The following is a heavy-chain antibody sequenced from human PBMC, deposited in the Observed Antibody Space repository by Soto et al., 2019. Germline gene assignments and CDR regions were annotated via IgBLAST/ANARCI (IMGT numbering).Heavy chain of an antibody. J-gene: IGHJ6*02. CDR1: GFTFSSYG. CDR2: ISYDGSNK. Sequence: PGGSLKLSCAASGFTFSSYGMHGVRQAPGKGLEWVAVISYDGSNKYYADSVKGRFTISRDNSKNTLYLQMNSLRAEDTAVYYCAKSIGITIFGVVIPTDYYYGMDVWGQGTTVTVSS. V-gene: IGHV3-30*18. D-gene: IGHD3-3*01. CDR3: AKSIGITIFGVVIPTDYYYGMDV.